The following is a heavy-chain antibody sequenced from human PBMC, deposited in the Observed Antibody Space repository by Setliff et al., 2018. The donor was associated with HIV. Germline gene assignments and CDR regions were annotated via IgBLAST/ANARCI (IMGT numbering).Heavy chain of an antibody. V-gene: IGHV4-38-2*01. J-gene: IGHJ3*02. CDR2: FYHSGSA. D-gene: IGHD5-12*01. Sequence: PSETLSLTCAVSGYSVSSGYYWGWIRQPPGKGLEWIGSFYHSGSAFYNPSLKSRVTISLDTSKDQFSLKLTSVTAADTAVYFCARVVPREVAPGGFDIWGQGTMVTVSS. CDR3: ARVVPREVAPGGFDI. CDR1: GYSVSSGYY.